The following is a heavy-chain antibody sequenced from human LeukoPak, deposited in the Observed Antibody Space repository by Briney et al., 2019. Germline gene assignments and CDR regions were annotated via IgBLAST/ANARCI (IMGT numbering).Heavy chain of an antibody. V-gene: IGHV3-33*01. Sequence: GGSLRLSCAASGFTFSIYGMHWVRQAPGKGLEWVALIWAGGSNTFYTDSVKGRISIPRDDSKNTLYLQMNSLRDEDTAVYYCARDRGYCSGSSCYSNYFDYWGQGALVTVSS. J-gene: IGHJ4*02. CDR3: ARDRGYCSGSSCYSNYFDY. D-gene: IGHD2-15*01. CDR1: GFTFSIYG. CDR2: IWAGGSNT.